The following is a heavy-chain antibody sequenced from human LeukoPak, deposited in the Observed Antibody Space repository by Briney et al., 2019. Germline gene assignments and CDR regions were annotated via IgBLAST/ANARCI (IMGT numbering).Heavy chain of an antibody. CDR1: SASFKSYY. CDR3: ARSGAYYYDSSGYSYYYYYYMDV. V-gene: IGHV4-34*01. Sequence: PSETLSLTCGVDSASFKSYYWSWIRQPPGKGLEWIGEINHGGSANYNPSLKGRVTISVDTSKYQVFLKLKSVTAADTAVYYCARSGAYYYDSSGYSYYYYYYMDVWDEGTTVTVS. J-gene: IGHJ6*03. D-gene: IGHD3-22*01. CDR2: INHGGSA.